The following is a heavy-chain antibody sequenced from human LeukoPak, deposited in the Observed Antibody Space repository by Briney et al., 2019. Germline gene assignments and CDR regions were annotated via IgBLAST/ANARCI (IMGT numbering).Heavy chain of an antibody. V-gene: IGHV4-4*07. D-gene: IGHD2-15*01. J-gene: IGHJ4*02. CDR1: GGXISGYS. Sequence: SETLSLTCTVSGGXISGYSWSWIRQPAGKGLEWLGRIYASGSTNYNPSLKSRVTISVDTSKNQFSLKLNSLTAADTAVYYCARTHCSGGSCYHFDYWGQGTLVTVSS. CDR2: IYASGST. CDR3: ARTHCSGGSCYHFDY.